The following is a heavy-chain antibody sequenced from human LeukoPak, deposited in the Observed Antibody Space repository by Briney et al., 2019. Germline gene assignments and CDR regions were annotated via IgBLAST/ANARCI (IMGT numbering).Heavy chain of an antibody. Sequence: SETLSLTCAVYGGSFSGYFWSWIRQPPGKGLEWIGEINHSGSTNYNPSLKSRVTISVDTSKNQFSLKLSSVTAADTAVYYCARRTTGTTTEGLRIGAFDYWGQGTLVTVSS. CDR2: INHSGST. J-gene: IGHJ4*02. V-gene: IGHV4-34*01. D-gene: IGHD1-1*01. CDR3: ARRTTGTTTEGLRIGAFDY. CDR1: GGSFSGYF.